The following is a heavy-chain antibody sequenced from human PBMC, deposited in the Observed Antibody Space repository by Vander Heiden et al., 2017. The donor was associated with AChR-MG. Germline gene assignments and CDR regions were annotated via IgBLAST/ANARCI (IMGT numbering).Heavy chain of an antibody. CDR2: IWSDGVNQ. V-gene: IGHV3-33*01. D-gene: IGHD6-13*01. CDR1: VFPFNFYG. Sequence: QVQLVASGGGVVQPGGSLRLSCATYVFPFNFYGIHWVRQAPGKGLEWVAVIWSDGVNQNYADSVRGRFTLSRDKSKDTVYLQRNSLRAEDTAVYYCARDLYSSHFDYWGQGTLATVS. J-gene: IGHJ4*02. CDR3: ARDLYSSHFDY.